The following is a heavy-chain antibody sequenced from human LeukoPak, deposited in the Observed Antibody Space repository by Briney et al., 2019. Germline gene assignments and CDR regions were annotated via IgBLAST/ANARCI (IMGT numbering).Heavy chain of an antibody. D-gene: IGHD2-15*01. CDR1: GFTVSIYY. V-gene: IGHV3-66*01. Sequence: GGSLRLSCAVSGFTVSIYYMTWVRQAPGKGLEWVSFIYRDVSANYADSVKGRFAISRDNSKNTVYLQMNSLRAEDTAVYYCARGPGWNYFDYWGQGTLVTVSS. CDR3: ARGPGWNYFDY. CDR2: IYRDVSA. J-gene: IGHJ4*02.